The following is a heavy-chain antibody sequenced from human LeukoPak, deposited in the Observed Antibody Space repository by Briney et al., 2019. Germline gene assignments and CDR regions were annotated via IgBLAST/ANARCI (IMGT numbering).Heavy chain of an antibody. Sequence: ASVKVSCKASGYTFTGYCMHWVRQAPGQGLEWMAWINPNSGGTNYAQKFQGRVTMTRDTSITTAYLELSSLRSDDTAVYYCAREVDCSSPSCQLDYWGQGTLVTVSS. CDR1: GYTFTGYC. J-gene: IGHJ4*02. V-gene: IGHV1-2*02. CDR3: AREVDCSSPSCQLDY. D-gene: IGHD2-2*01. CDR2: INPNSGGT.